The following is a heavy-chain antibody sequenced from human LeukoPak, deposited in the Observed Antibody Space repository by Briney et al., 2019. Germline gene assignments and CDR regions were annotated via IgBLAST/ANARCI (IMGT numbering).Heavy chain of an antibody. Sequence: GGSLRLSCAVSGFGVHTFAMSWVRQAPGKGLEWLASITKYDGRLYYADSVRGRFTISRDNAKNSLFLQMNSLRVEDTAVYYCARHDNSGDYRFDYWGQGTLVTVSS. D-gene: IGHD3-22*01. V-gene: IGHV3-21*01. CDR1: GFGVHTFA. CDR2: ITKYDGRL. CDR3: ARHDNSGDYRFDY. J-gene: IGHJ4*02.